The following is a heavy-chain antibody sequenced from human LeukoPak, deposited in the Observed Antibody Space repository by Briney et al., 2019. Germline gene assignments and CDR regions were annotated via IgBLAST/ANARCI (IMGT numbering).Heavy chain of an antibody. J-gene: IGHJ4*02. CDR3: ATQWELLNYFDY. CDR2: INPSGGST. CDR1: GYTFTSYY. D-gene: IGHD1-26*01. V-gene: IGHV1-46*01. Sequence: ASVKVSCKASGYTFTSYYMHWVRQAPGQGLEWMGIINPSGGSTSYAQKFQGRVTMTRDTSTSTVYMELRSLRSDDTAVYYCATQWELLNYFDYWGQGTLVTVSS.